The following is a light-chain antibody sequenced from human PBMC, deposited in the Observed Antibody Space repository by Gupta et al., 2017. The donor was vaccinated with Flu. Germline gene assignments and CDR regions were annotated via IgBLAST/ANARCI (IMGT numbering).Light chain of an antibody. CDR1: NKDVGSHKF. Sequence: SPGINKDVGSHKFVSCYQHNPAGAPQLLIYDVSSRPPGGSPSFSVSKSGTTAPLTISGLQAGDVADYYCCPYAGSNSVVLFGGGTRLTV. CDR3: CPYAGSNSVVL. J-gene: IGLJ3*02. V-gene: IGLV2-23*02. CDR2: DVS.